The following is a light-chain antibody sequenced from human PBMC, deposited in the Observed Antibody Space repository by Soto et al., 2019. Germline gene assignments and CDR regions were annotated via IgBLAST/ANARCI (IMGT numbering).Light chain of an antibody. CDR2: DAS. V-gene: IGKV3-11*01. CDR3: QQRSNWQGT. CDR1: QSVSSY. J-gene: IGKJ1*01. Sequence: EIVLTQSPATLSLSPGERATLSCRASQSVSSYLAWYQQKPGQAPRLLIYDASNRATGIPARFSGSGSGTDFTLTISSLEPEDFAVYYCQQRSNWQGTFGQGTKVEIE.